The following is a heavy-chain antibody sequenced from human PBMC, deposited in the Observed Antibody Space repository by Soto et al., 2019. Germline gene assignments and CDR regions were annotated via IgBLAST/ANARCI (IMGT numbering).Heavy chain of an antibody. CDR3: ARERENYYYDSSGYLDY. CDR2: IWYDGSNK. Sequence: PGGSLRLSCAASGFTFSSYGMHWVRQAPGKGLEWVAVIWYDGSNKYYADSVKGRFTISRDNSKNTLYLQMNSLRAEDTAVYYCARERENYYYDSSGYLDYWGQGTLVTVSS. J-gene: IGHJ4*02. V-gene: IGHV3-33*08. D-gene: IGHD3-22*01. CDR1: GFTFSSYG.